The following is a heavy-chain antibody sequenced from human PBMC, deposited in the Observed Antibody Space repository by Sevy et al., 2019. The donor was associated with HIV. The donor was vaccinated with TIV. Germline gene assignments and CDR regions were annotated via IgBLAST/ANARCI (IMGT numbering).Heavy chain of an antibody. CDR1: GGSFSGYY. Sequence: SETLSLTCAVYGGSFSGYYWSWIRQPPGKGLEWIGEINHSGSTNYNPSLKSRVTISVDTSKNQFSLKLSSVTAADTAGYYCARFNGDYADYWGQGTLVTVSS. CDR3: ARFNGDYADY. CDR2: INHSGST. J-gene: IGHJ4*02. D-gene: IGHD4-17*01. V-gene: IGHV4-34*01.